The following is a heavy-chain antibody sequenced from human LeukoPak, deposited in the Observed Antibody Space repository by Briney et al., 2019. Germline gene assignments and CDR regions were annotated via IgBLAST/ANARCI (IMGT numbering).Heavy chain of an antibody. J-gene: IGHJ6*02. Sequence: ASVTVSCKASGYTFTSYYMHWVRQAPGQGLEWMGWINTDNGNTNYAQNLQGRVSMTTDTSTTTAYMELRSLRSEDTAVYYCARVPWYYGSGTPKFWGYYGMDVWGQGTTVTVSS. CDR3: ARVPWYYGSGTPKFWGYYGMDV. CDR2: INTDNGNT. V-gene: IGHV1-18*04. D-gene: IGHD3-10*01. CDR1: GYTFTSYY.